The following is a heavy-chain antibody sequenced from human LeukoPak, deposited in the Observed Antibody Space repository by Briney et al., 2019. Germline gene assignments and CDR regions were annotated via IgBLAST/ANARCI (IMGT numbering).Heavy chain of an antibody. D-gene: IGHD5-24*01. J-gene: IGHJ5*02. Sequence: ASVKVSCKASGYTLTGYYMHWVRQAPGQGREWMGWINPNSGGTNYAQKFQGRVTMTRDTSISTAYMELSRLRSDDTAVYYCARDRGERWLQPWGQGTLVTVSS. CDR1: GYTLTGYY. CDR2: INPNSGGT. CDR3: ARDRGERWLQP. V-gene: IGHV1-2*02.